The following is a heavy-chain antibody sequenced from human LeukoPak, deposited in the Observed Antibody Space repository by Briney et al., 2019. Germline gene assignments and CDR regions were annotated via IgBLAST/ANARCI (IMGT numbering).Heavy chain of an antibody. J-gene: IGHJ6*02. CDR2: ISSSGSTI. Sequence: PGGSLRLSCAASGFTFSSYEMNWVRQAPGKGLEWVSYISSSGSTIYYADSVKGRFTIYRDNAKNSLYLQMNSLRAEDTAVYYCARDSAGSMVRGVIKHYYGMDVWGQGTTVTVSS. D-gene: IGHD3-10*01. CDR3: ARDSAGSMVRGVIKHYYGMDV. V-gene: IGHV3-48*03. CDR1: GFTFSSYE.